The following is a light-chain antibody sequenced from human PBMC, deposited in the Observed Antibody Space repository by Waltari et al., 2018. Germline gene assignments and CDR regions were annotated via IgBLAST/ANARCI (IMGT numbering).Light chain of an antibody. CDR3: CSYAGNYVWV. CDR1: SSDIGRYDI. V-gene: IGLV2-23*02. CDR2: DVS. J-gene: IGLJ3*02. Sequence: QSALTQPAAVSGSPGHSVTISCTVASSDIGRYDIVAWYQQHPGNDPKLVISDVSKPPSGVSDRFSGSKSGDTASLTISGLQFEDEADYCCCSYAGNYVWVFGGGTRLTVL.